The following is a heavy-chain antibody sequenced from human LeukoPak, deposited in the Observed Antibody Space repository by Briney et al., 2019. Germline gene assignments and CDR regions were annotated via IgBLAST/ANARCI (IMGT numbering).Heavy chain of an antibody. CDR3: AREGRNDIVVVPAAIESYNWFDP. V-gene: IGHV1-2*02. J-gene: IGHJ5*02. Sequence: ASVKVSCKASGYTFTGYYMHWVRQAPGQGLEWMGWINPNSGGTNYAQKFQGRDTMTRDTSISTAYMELSRLRSDDTAVYYCAREGRNDIVVVPAAIESYNWFDPWGQGTLVTVSS. CDR1: GYTFTGYY. D-gene: IGHD2-2*02. CDR2: INPNSGGT.